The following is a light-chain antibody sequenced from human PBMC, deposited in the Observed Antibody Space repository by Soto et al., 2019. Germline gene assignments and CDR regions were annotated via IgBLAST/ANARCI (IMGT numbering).Light chain of an antibody. J-gene: IGKJ1*01. CDR2: DAS. Sequence: DLQMTQSPSSLSASVGDRVTITCRASQSISRYLNWFQHNPGKAPKLLIYDASTLRSGVPSRFSGGGSGTDFTLTISSLQPEDFATYYCQQTYSTPKTFGQGTKVEIK. CDR3: QQTYSTPKT. V-gene: IGKV1-39*01. CDR1: QSISRY.